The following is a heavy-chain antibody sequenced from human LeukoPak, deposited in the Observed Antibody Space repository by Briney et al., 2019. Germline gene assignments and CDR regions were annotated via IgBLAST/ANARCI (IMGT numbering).Heavy chain of an antibody. D-gene: IGHD1-26*01. CDR2: IYHSGST. V-gene: IGHV4-30-2*01. Sequence: SQTLSLTCTVFGGSISSGGYYWSWIRQPPGKGLEWIGNIYHSGSTYYNPSLKSRVTISVDRSKNQFSLKLNSVTAADTAVYYCARASGSYLYYFDYWGQGTLVTVSS. CDR3: ARASGSYLYYFDY. J-gene: IGHJ4*02. CDR1: GGSISSGGYY.